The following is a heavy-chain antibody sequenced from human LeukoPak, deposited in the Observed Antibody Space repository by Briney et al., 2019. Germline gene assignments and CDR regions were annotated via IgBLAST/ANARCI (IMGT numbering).Heavy chain of an antibody. CDR2: IRYDGNNK. CDR1: GFTFSSYG. Sequence: PGGSLRLSCAASGFTFSSYGMHWVRQAPGKGLEWVAFIRYDGNNKYYADSVKGRFTISRDNSKNTLYLQMNSLRVEDTAVYYCAKDPEVEYSSPWAFDYWGQGTLVTVSP. J-gene: IGHJ4*02. D-gene: IGHD6-6*01. V-gene: IGHV3-30*02. CDR3: AKDPEVEYSSPWAFDY.